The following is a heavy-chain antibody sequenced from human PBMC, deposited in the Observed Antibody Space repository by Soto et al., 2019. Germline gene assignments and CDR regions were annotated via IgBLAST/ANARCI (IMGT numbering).Heavy chain of an antibody. J-gene: IGHJ6*02. CDR2: ISVKSGNT. CDR1: GYPFSSIG. Sequence: ASVKVSCKASGYPFSSIGISWVRQAPGQGLEWMGWISVKSGNTQYAQNVRGRVTMTTDTSTSTAYMELRSLRSDDTAVYYCARDKGGDYDEIYYYYGMDVWGQGTTVTVSS. V-gene: IGHV1-18*01. CDR3: ARDKGGDYDEIYYYYGMDV. D-gene: IGHD4-17*01.